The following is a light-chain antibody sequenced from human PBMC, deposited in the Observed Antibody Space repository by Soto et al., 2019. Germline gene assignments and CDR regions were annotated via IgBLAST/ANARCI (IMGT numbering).Light chain of an antibody. CDR2: DAS. V-gene: IGKV1-33*01. Sequence: DIQMTQSPSSLSASVGDRLTITCQASQDISNYLNWYQQKPGKAPKLLISDASILETGVPSRFSGSVSGTDFTFTISNLQPEDIATYYCQQYDDTPITFGQGTRLDIK. CDR3: QQYDDTPIT. J-gene: IGKJ5*01. CDR1: QDISNY.